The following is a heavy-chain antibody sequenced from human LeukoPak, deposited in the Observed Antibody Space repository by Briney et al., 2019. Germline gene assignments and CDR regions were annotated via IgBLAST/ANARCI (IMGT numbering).Heavy chain of an antibody. CDR2: IYTSGST. CDR1: GGSISSYY. Sequence: SETLSFTCTVSGGSISSYYWSWIRQPAGKGLEWIGRIYTSGSTNYNPSLKSRVTMSVDTSKNQFSLKLSSVTAADTAVYYCARDGVAALSGWFDPWGQGTLVTVSS. V-gene: IGHV4-4*07. D-gene: IGHD6-6*01. J-gene: IGHJ5*02. CDR3: ARDGVAALSGWFDP.